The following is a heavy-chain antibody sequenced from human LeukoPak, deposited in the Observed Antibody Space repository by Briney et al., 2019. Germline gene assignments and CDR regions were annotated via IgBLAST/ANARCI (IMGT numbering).Heavy chain of an antibody. CDR2: IKTKTDDGAT. J-gene: IGHJ3*02. CDR3: ATGTVTRSASNI. V-gene: IGHV3-15*01. CDR1: GFTFSDHY. Sequence: GGSLRLSCAVSGFTFSDHYMDWVRRAPGKGLEWGGHIKTKTDDGATDYAAPVKGRFIISRDDSKSTVYLQMNSVEIEDTAFYYCATGTVTRSASNIWGQGTMVTVSS. D-gene: IGHD4-17*01.